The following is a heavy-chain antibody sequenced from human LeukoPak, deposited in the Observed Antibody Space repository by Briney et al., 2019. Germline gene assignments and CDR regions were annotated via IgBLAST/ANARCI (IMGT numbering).Heavy chain of an antibody. V-gene: IGHV4-61*02. J-gene: IGHJ4*02. CDR1: GGSISSGSYY. CDR3: ARDLTDYYELDY. D-gene: IGHD3-22*01. Sequence: SETLSLTCTVSGGSISSGSYYWSWIRQPAGKGLEWIGRIYTSGSTNYNPSLKSRVTMSVDTSKNQFSLRLYSVTAADTAVYYCARDLTDYYELDYWGQGTLVTVSS. CDR2: IYTSGST.